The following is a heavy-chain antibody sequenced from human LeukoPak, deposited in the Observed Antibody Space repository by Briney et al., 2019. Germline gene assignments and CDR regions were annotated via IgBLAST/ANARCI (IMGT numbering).Heavy chain of an antibody. D-gene: IGHD5-24*01. CDR2: ISGSGGHT. V-gene: IGHV3-23*01. CDR1: GIIFSSHA. J-gene: IGHJ6*03. CDR3: AKGGEATMRDGYNYYYYYMEV. Sequence: GGSLRLSCAASGIIFSSHAMSWVRQAPGKGLEWVSLISGSGGHTFYGDSVKGRFTISRDNSNNTLYLQINSLRAEDTAVYYCAKGGEATMRDGYNYYYYYMEVWGRGTTVTVSS.